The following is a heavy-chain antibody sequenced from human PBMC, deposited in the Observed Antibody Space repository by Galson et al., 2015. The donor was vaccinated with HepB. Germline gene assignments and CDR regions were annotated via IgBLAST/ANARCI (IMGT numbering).Heavy chain of an antibody. CDR1: GDSVSSDSTA. J-gene: IGHJ4*02. Sequence: CAISGDSVSSDSTAWNWIRQSPSRGLEWLGRTYYRSKWYNDYAVSVKGRITINPDTSRNQFSLQLESVTPEDTAVYYCVRLVGATRDYWGQGTLVTVSS. V-gene: IGHV6-1*01. CDR2: TYYRSKWYN. CDR3: VRLVGATRDY. D-gene: IGHD1-26*01.